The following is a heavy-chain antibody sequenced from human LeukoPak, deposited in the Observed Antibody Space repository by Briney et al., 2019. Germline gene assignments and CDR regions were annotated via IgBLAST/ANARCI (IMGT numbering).Heavy chain of an antibody. Sequence: GGSLRLSCAASGFTFSSYAMHWVRQAPGKGLEWVAVISYDGSNKYYADSVKGRFTISRDNSKNTLYLQMNSLRAEDTAVYYRARFFWSGFGPRPGMDVWGQGTTVTVSS. CDR3: ARFFWSGFGPRPGMDV. CDR1: GFTFSSYA. D-gene: IGHD3-3*01. CDR2: ISYDGSNK. J-gene: IGHJ6*02. V-gene: IGHV3-30-3*01.